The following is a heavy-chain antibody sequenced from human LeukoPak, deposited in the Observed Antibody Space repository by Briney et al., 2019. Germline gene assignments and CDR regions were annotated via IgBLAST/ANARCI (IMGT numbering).Heavy chain of an antibody. CDR3: ASEITEYCSGGSCSGPDY. CDR2: INHSGST. D-gene: IGHD2-15*01. J-gene: IGHJ4*02. CDR1: GGSFSGYY. Sequence: SETLSLTCAVYGGSFSGYYWSWIRQPPXXXLEWIGEINHSGSTNYNPSLKSRVTISVDTSKNQFSLKLSSVTAADTAVYYCASEITEYCSGGSCSGPDYWGQGTLVTVSS. V-gene: IGHV4-34*01.